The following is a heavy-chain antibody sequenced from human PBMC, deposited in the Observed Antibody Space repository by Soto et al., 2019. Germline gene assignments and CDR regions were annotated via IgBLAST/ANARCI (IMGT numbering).Heavy chain of an antibody. J-gene: IGHJ6*02. CDR3: ARGESAHCSDGVCSLSDYSTMHV. Sequence: ASVKVSCKASGYMFTDYYIHWVRQAPGQGLEWLGKINPSGGRTSLSQQFRGSVTMYAFPSIATASMELNMWTSGDTAVYYCARGESAHCSDGVCSLSDYSTMHVWGQGTTVTVSS. CDR1: GYMFTDYY. CDR2: INPSGGRT. D-gene: IGHD2-8*01. V-gene: IGHV1-2*04.